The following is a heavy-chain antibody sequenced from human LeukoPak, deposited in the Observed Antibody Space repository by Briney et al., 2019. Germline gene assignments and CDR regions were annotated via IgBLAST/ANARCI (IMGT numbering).Heavy chain of an antibody. CDR3: ARGDYYGSPKVVAA. CDR2: INPNSGGT. V-gene: IGHV1-2*02. Sequence: GASVKVSRKASGYTFTGYYMHWVRQAPGQGLEWMGWINPNSGGTNYAQKFQDRVTMTRDTSISTAYIELNLLRSDDTAVYYCARGDYYGSPKVVAAWGQGTLVTVSS. J-gene: IGHJ5*02. CDR1: GYTFTGYY. D-gene: IGHD3-10*01.